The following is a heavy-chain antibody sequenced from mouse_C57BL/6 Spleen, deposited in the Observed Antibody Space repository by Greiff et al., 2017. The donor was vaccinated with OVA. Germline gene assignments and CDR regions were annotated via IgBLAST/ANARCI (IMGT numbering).Heavy chain of an antibody. J-gene: IGHJ3*01. CDR1: GYTFTSYW. CDR2: IDPSDSYT. Sequence: VQLQQPGAELVMPGASVKLSCKASGYTFTSYWMHWVKQRPGQGLEWIGEIDPSDSYTNYNQKFKGKSTLTVDKSSSTAYMQLSSLTSEDSAVYYCARRGYHGGFAYWGQGTLVTVSA. CDR3: ARRGYHGGFAY. V-gene: IGHV1-69*01. D-gene: IGHD3-1*01.